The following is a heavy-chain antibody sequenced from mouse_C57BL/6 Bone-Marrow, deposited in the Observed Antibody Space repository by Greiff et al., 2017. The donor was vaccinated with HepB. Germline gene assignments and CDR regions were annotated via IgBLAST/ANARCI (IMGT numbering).Heavy chain of an antibody. D-gene: IGHD1-1*01. V-gene: IGHV1-39*01. J-gene: IGHJ1*03. CDR2: INPNYGTT. CDR1: GYSFTDYN. CDR3: ARSLITTVVATRYFDV. Sequence: VQLKQSGPELVKPGASVKISCKASGYSFTDYNMNWVKQSNGKSLEWIGVINPNYGTTSYNQKFKGKATLTVDQSSSTAYMKLNSLTSEDSAVYYCARSLITTVVATRYFDVWGTGTTVTVAS.